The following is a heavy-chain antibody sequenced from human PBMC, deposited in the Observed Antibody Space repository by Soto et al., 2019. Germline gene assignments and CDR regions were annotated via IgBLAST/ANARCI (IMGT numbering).Heavy chain of an antibody. CDR1: GYIFTSHV. CDR3: AKDSPTVPPSRYYYYMDV. J-gene: IGHJ6*03. D-gene: IGHD4-4*01. Sequence: ASVKVSCKASGYIFTSHVVHWVRQAPGQRLEWMGWINAGNGNTKYSQKFQGRVTITRDTSASTAYMELSSLRSEDTAVYYCAKDSPTVPPSRYYYYMDVWGKGTTVTVSS. CDR2: INAGNGNT. V-gene: IGHV1-3*01.